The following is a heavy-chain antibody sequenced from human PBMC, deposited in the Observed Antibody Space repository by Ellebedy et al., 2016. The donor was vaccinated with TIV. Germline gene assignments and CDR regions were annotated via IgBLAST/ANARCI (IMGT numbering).Heavy chain of an antibody. CDR2: INPNSGGT. V-gene: IGHV1-2*04. CDR3: ARDTYYGGNKGQGLDAFDI. J-gene: IGHJ3*02. D-gene: IGHD4-23*01. CDR1: GGTFSSYA. Sequence: AASVKVSCKASGGTFSSYAISWVRQAPGQGLEWMGWINPNSGGTNYAQKFQGWVTMTRDTSISTAYMELSRRRSDDTAVYYCARDTYYGGNKGQGLDAFDIWGQGTMVTVSS.